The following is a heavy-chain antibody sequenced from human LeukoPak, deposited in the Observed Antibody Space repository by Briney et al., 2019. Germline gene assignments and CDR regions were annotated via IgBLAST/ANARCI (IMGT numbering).Heavy chain of an antibody. D-gene: IGHD6-19*01. J-gene: IGHJ4*02. CDR1: GFTFSSYS. CDR2: ISSSSSSYI. V-gene: IGHV3-21*01. Sequence: PGGSLRLSCAASGFTFSSYSMNWVRQAPGKGLEWVSSISSSSSSYIYYADSVKGRFTISRDNAKNSLYLQMNSLRAEDTAVYYCARELVSGWSPDYWGQGTLVTVSS. CDR3: ARELVSGWSPDY.